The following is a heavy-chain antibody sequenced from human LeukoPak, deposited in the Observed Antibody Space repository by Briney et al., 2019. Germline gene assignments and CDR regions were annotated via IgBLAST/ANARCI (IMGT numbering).Heavy chain of an antibody. Sequence: GASVKVSCKASGYTFTSYDINWVRQAPGQGLEWMGIINPSGGSTSYAQKFQGRVTMTRDTSTSTVYMELSSLRSEDTAVYYCARDSNVKLLLAAFDIWGQGTMVTVSS. V-gene: IGHV1-46*01. J-gene: IGHJ3*02. CDR1: GYTFTSYD. D-gene: IGHD2-15*01. CDR2: INPSGGST. CDR3: ARDSNVKLLLAAFDI.